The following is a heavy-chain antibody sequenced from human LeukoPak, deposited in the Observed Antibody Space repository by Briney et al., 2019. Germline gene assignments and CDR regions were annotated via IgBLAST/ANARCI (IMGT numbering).Heavy chain of an antibody. CDR3: AKDRKRITMIVVVTPIDY. J-gene: IGHJ4*02. V-gene: IGHV3-30*02. D-gene: IGHD3-22*01. CDR1: GFTFSSYG. Sequence: GGSLRLSCAASGFTFSSYGMHWVRQAPGRGLEWVAFIRYDGSNKYYADSVKGRFTISRDNSKNTLYLQMNSLRAEDTAVYYCAKDRKRITMIVVVTPIDYWGQGTLVTVSS. CDR2: IRYDGSNK.